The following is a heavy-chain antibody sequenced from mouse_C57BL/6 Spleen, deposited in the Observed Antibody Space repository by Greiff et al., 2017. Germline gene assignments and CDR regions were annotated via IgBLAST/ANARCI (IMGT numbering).Heavy chain of an antibody. CDR1: GYTFTSYW. V-gene: IGHV1-64*01. J-gene: IGHJ2*01. CDR2: IHPNSGST. CDR3: ARAPYYYSSSYDYFDD. D-gene: IGHD1-1*01. Sequence: QVQLKQPGAELVKPGASVKLSCKASGYTFTSYWMHWVKQRPGQGLEWIGMIHPNSGSTNYNEKFKSKATLTVDKSSSTAYMQLSSLTSEDSAVYYCARAPYYYSSSYDYFDDWGQGTTLTVSS.